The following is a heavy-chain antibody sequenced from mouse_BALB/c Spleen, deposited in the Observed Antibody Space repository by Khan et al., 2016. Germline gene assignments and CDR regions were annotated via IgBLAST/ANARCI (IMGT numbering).Heavy chain of an antibody. J-gene: IGHJ4*01. D-gene: IGHD2-14*01. V-gene: IGHV5-6-3*01. CDR2: INSNGGST. Sequence: EVELVESGGGLVQPGGSLKLSCAASGFTFSTYAMSWVRQTPDKRLELVATINSNGGSTYYPDNVKGRFTISRDNAKNTLYLQMSSLKSEDTVMYYCARVRQAVDYWGQGTSVTVSP. CDR1: GFTFSTYA. CDR3: ARVRQAVDY.